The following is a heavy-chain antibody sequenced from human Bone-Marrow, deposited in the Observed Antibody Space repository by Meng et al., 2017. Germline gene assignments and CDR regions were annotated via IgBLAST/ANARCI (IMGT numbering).Heavy chain of an antibody. CDR2: IIPIFGTA. CDR3: ARTTGYSSSWYETFFDY. D-gene: IGHD6-13*01. CDR1: GCTFSRYA. V-gene: IGHV1-69*01. Sequence: QRVQAGAVDKTPESAAKLAVKASGCTFSRYASSLVRQAPGQGLEWMGGIIPIFGTANYAQKFQGRVTITADESTSTAYMELSSLRSEDTAVYYCARTTGYSSSWYETFFDYWGQGTLVTVSS. J-gene: IGHJ4*02.